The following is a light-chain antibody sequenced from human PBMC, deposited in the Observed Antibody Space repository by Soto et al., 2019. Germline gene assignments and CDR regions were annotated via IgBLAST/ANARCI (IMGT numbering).Light chain of an antibody. J-gene: IGLJ1*01. V-gene: IGLV2-8*01. CDR2: EVT. CDR1: SSDVGGYDY. CDR3: SSYTGGNPSYV. Sequence: QSALTQPPSASGSPGQSVTISCTGTSSDVGGYDYVSWYQQHPGKAPKLMIYEVTIRPSGVSDRFSGSKSGNTASLTVSGLQAEDEADYYCSSYTGGNPSYVFGTGTKFTVL.